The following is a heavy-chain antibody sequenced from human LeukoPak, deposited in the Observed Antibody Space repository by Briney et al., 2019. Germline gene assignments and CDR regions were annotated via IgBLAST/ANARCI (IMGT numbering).Heavy chain of an antibody. CDR3: ARERDGRFFDY. V-gene: IGHV3-7*01. J-gene: IGHJ4*02. CDR1: GLIFRSYW. Sequence: GGSLRLSCAVSGLIFRSYWMSWVRQAPGKGLEWVANINQDESEKYFVDSVKGRFAISGDNAKNSLHLQMNTLRAEDTAVYYCARERDGRFFDYWGQGTLVTVSS. D-gene: IGHD5-24*01. CDR2: INQDESEK.